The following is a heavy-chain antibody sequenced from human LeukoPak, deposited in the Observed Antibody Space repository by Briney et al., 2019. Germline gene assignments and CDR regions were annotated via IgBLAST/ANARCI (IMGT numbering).Heavy chain of an antibody. Sequence: GGSLRLSCAASGFTLSSYAMSWVRQAPGRRLEWVSGISGSGGNTYYADSVKGRFTISRDNSKNTLYLQMNSLRAEDTAVYYCAKLGDSTSYYIDYWGQGPLVTVSS. J-gene: IGHJ4*02. CDR2: ISGSGGNT. D-gene: IGHD2-21*01. V-gene: IGHV3-23*01. CDR1: GFTLSSYA. CDR3: AKLGDSTSYYIDY.